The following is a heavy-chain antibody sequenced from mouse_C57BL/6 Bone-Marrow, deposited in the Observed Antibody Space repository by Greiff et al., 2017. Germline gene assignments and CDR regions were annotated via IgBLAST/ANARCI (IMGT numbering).Heavy chain of an antibody. Sequence: QGQLQASGAGLAKPGASVKLFFKASGYTFTSHRMHRVKKRPGQGLEWIGYINPSSGYTKYNQKFKDKATLTADKSSSTAYMQLSSLTYEDSAVYYCARVLFDYWGQGTTLTVSS. V-gene: IGHV1-7*01. J-gene: IGHJ2*01. CDR2: INPSSGYT. CDR3: ARVLFDY. CDR1: GYTFTSHR.